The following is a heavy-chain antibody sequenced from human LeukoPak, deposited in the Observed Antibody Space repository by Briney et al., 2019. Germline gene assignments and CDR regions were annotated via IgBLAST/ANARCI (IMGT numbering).Heavy chain of an antibody. J-gene: IGHJ4*02. CDR1: GGSISSYY. Sequence: SETMSLTCTVSGGSISSYYWSWIRQPPGKGLEWIGYIYTSGSTNYNPSLKSRVTISVDTSKNQFSLKLSSVTAADTAVYYCARHYYDSSGYYDYWGQGTLVTVSS. V-gene: IGHV4-4*09. D-gene: IGHD3-22*01. CDR2: IYTSGST. CDR3: ARHYYDSSGYYDY.